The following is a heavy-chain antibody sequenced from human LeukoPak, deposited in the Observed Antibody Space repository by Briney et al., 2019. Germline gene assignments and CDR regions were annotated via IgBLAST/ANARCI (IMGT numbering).Heavy chain of an antibody. CDR1: GFTFTSYA. CDR2: ISYDGSNK. CDR3: ARDPTKRWLQNYFDY. Sequence: PGRSLRLSCAASGFTFTSYAMHWVRQAPGKGLEWGALISYDGSNKYYADSVKGRFTISRDNSKNTLYLQMNSLRTEDTAVYYCARDPTKRWLQNYFDYWGQGTLVTVSS. D-gene: IGHD5-24*01. J-gene: IGHJ4*02. V-gene: IGHV3-30*04.